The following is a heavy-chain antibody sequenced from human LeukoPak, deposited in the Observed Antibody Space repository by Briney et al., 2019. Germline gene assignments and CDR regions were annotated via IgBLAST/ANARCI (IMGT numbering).Heavy chain of an antibody. Sequence: PSETLSLTCTVSGGSISSYYWSWIRQPPGKGLEWIGYIYYSGSTNYNPSLKSRVTISVDTSKNQFPLKLSSVTAADTAVYYCARGNGIVGAIFDYWGQETLVTVSS. CDR1: GGSISSYY. CDR3: ARGNGIVGAIFDY. D-gene: IGHD1-26*01. J-gene: IGHJ4*02. V-gene: IGHV4-59*08. CDR2: IYYSGST.